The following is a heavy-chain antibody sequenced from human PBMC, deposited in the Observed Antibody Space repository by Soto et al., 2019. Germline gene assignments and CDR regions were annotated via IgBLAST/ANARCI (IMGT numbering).Heavy chain of an antibody. J-gene: IGHJ4*02. CDR2: IFWNDEK. V-gene: IGHV2-26*01. CDR1: AFSLSNARMG. D-gene: IGHD3-10*01. CDR3: ARIGAFGELATVDY. Sequence: QVTLKESGPVLVKPTETLTLTCTVSAFSLSNARMGVSWIRQPPGKTLEWLAHIFWNDEKSHSTSLKSRPTISKDTSKSQVVLTMTNMDPVDTATYYCARIGAFGELATVDYWGQGTLVTVSS.